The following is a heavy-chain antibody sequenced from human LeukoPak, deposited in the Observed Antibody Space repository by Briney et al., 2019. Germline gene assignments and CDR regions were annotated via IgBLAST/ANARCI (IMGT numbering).Heavy chain of an antibody. J-gene: IGHJ3*02. CDR3: ARDLFYYGPGAFDI. D-gene: IGHD3-10*01. V-gene: IGHV3-7*01. Sequence: PGRSLRLSCAASGFTFSDYYMSWIRQAPGKGLEWVANIKQDGSEKYYVDSVKGRFTISRDNAKNSLYLQMNSLRAEDTAVYYCARDLFYYGPGAFDIWGQGTMVTVSS. CDR1: GFTFSDYY. CDR2: IKQDGSEK.